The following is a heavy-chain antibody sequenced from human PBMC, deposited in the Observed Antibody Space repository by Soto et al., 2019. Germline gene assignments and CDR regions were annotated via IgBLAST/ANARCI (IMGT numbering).Heavy chain of an antibody. CDR1: GYIFSTYW. Sequence: GESLKISCRGSGYIFSTYWIGWVRQMPGEGLEWMGIIFPGDSDTRYSPSFQGQVTISADKSINTAYLQWSSLKPSDTAIYYCARVSSRPTVVADWLDPWGQGTLVTVSS. CDR3: ARVSSRPTVVADWLDP. J-gene: IGHJ5*02. CDR2: IFPGDSDT. V-gene: IGHV5-51*01. D-gene: IGHD1-1*01.